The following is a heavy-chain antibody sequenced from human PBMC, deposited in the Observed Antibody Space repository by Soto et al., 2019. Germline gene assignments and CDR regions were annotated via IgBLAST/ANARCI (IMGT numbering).Heavy chain of an antibody. CDR3: ARAVTTGDFDF. CDR1: GFTFSSYW. V-gene: IGHV3-74*01. Sequence: PVGSLRLSCAASGFTFSSYWMHWVRQAPGKGLVWVSRINSDGSSTSYADSVKGRFTISRDNAKNTLYLQMNSLRAEDTAVYYCARAVTTGDFDFWGQGTLVTVSS. CDR2: INSDGSST. J-gene: IGHJ4*02. D-gene: IGHD4-17*01.